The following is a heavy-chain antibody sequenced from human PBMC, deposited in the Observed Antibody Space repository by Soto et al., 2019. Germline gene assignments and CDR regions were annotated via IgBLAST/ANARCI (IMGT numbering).Heavy chain of an antibody. CDR1: CGSVRTGSYH. J-gene: IGHJ4*02. CDR3: ARIGWGGDS. CDR2: IPNNGSP. V-gene: IGHV4-61*01. D-gene: IGHD7-27*01. Sequence: SETLSLTCSVSCGSVRTGSYHWSWIRQPPGKGLEWIGFIPNNGSPDYNPSLKSRVVVSIDRSKNQFSLKVNSVTAADTAVYFCARIGWGGDSWGQGTLVTVSS.